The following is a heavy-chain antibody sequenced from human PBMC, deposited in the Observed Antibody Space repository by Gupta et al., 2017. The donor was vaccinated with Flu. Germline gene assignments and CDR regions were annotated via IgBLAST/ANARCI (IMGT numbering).Heavy chain of an antibody. J-gene: IGHJ4*02. CDR1: GFTFRSYA. D-gene: IGHD3-3*01. CDR2: ISGSGGST. Sequence: EVQLLESGGGLVQPGGSLRLSCAASGFTFRSYAMSWVRQAPGKGLEWVSAISGSGGSTYYADSVKGRFTISRDNSKNTLYLQMNSLRAEDTAVYYCAILTITIFGNDYWGQGTLVTVSS. V-gene: IGHV3-23*01. CDR3: AILTITIFGNDY.